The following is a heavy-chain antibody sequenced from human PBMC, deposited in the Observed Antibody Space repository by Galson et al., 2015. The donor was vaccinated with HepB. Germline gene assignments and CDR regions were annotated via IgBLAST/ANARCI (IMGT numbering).Heavy chain of an antibody. V-gene: IGHV3-66*01. J-gene: IGHJ4*02. Sequence: SLRLSCAASGFTVSSNYMSWVRQAPGKGLEWVSVIYSGGSTYYADSVKGRFTISRDNSKNTLYLQMNSLRAEDTAVYYCAREGDDYVGQYYFDYWGQGTLVTVSS. CDR3: AREGDDYVGQYYFDY. CDR1: GFTVSSNY. CDR2: IYSGGST. D-gene: IGHD4-17*01.